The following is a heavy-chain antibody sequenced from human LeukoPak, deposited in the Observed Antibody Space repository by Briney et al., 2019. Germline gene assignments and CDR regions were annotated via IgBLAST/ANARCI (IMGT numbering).Heavy chain of an antibody. CDR3: ATCYYDILTGYPNTYYYYGMDV. CDR1: GYTFTGYY. V-gene: IGHV1-2*02. Sequence: ASVKVSCKASGYTFTGYYMNWVRQAPGQGLEWMGWINPNSGGTNYAQKFQGRVTMTRDTSISTAYMELSRLRSDDTAVYYCATCYYDILTGYPNTYYYYGMDVWGQGTTVTVSS. D-gene: IGHD3-9*01. J-gene: IGHJ6*02. CDR2: INPNSGGT.